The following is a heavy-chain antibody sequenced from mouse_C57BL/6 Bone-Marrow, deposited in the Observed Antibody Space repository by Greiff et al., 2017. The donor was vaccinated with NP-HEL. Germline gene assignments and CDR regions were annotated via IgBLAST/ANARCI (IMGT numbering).Heavy chain of an antibody. D-gene: IGHD4-1*01. J-gene: IGHJ2*01. CDR2: IWTGGGP. CDR3: ARRDWAHLDY. V-gene: IGHV2-9-1*01. Sequence: QVQLKESGPGLVAPSQSLSITCTVSGFSLPSYAISWVSHPPGKGLEWLCVIWTGGGPNYNSALKSSMCNIKDNSKSQVFLKMNSLQTDDTARYYCARRDWAHLDYWGQGTTLTVSS. CDR1: GFSLPSYA.